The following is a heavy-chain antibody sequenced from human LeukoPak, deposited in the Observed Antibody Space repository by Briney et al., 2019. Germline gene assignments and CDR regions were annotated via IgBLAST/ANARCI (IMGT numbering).Heavy chain of an antibody. J-gene: IGHJ3*02. V-gene: IGHV3-66*01. CDR1: GFTVSSNH. Sequence: GGSLRLSCTASGFTVSSNHMTWARQAPGKGLQWVSVIYSGGTTYYADSVKGRFTISRDSSTSTLWLQMNSLRAEDTAVYYCARALENLAFDIWGQGTMVTVSS. CDR2: IYSGGTT. D-gene: IGHD1-1*01. CDR3: ARALENLAFDI.